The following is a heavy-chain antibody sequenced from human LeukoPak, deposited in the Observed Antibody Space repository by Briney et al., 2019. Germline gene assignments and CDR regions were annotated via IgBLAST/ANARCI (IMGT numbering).Heavy chain of an antibody. J-gene: IGHJ4*02. V-gene: IGHV1-3*01. CDR1: GYTFTSYA. CDR2: INAGNGNT. CDR3: ARNKWFGELPFDY. D-gene: IGHD3-10*01. Sequence: ASVKVSCKASGYTFTSYAMHWVRQAPGQGLEWMGWINAGNGNTKYSQKFQSRVTITRDTSASTAYMELSSLRSEDTAVYYCARNKWFGELPFDYWGQGTLVTVSS.